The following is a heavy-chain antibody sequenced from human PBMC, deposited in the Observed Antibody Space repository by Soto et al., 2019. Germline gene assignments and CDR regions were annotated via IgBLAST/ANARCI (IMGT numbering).Heavy chain of an antibody. CDR2: IYYSGST. D-gene: IGHD6-13*01. CDR3: ARDYSSNRGWFDP. V-gene: IGHV4-31*03. CDR1: GGSISSGGYY. Sequence: PSETLSLTCTVSGGSISSGGYYWSWIRQHPGKGLEWIGYIYYSGSTYYNPSLKSRVTISVDTSKNQFSLKLSSVTAADTAVYYCARDYSSNRGWFDPWGQGTLVTVSS. J-gene: IGHJ5*02.